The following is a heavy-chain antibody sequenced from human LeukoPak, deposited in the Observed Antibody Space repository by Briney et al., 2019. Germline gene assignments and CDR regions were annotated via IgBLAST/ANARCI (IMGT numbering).Heavy chain of an antibody. J-gene: IGHJ4*02. CDR3: AREGVPHRYCSSTSCYRAGFDY. V-gene: IGHV6-1*01. Sequence: SQTLSLTCAISGDSVSSNSAAWNWIRQSPSRGLEWLGRTCYRSKWYNDYAVSVKSRISISPDTSKNQFSLQLNSVTPEDTAVYYCAREGVPHRYCSSTSCYRAGFDYWGQGTLVTVSS. CDR1: GDSVSSNSAA. D-gene: IGHD2-2*01. CDR2: TCYRSKWYN.